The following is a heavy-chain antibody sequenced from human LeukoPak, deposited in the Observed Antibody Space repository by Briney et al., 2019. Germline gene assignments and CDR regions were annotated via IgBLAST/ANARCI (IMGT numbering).Heavy chain of an antibody. Sequence: GGSLRLSCAASGFNFSNYGMDWVRQAPGKGLEWVAFIRNDESDKYYADSVKGRLTISRDNSKDTLYLQMSSLRVEDTAVYYCTKGLSVMVFGVAPPHQWGQGTRVTVSS. V-gene: IGHV3-30*02. D-gene: IGHD3/OR15-3a*01. CDR2: IRNDESDK. CDR1: GFNFSNYG. CDR3: TKGLSVMVFGVAPPHQ. J-gene: IGHJ1*01.